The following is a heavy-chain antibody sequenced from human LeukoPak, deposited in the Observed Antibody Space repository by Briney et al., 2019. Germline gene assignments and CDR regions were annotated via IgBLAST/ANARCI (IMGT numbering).Heavy chain of an antibody. Sequence: SETLSLTYTVSGGSISTYFWSWIRRPPGKGLEWIGYIYYSGSTNYSPSLESRVTISVDTSKKQFSLKLSSVTAADTAVYYCARIQNGYFDYWGQGTLVTVSS. CDR3: ARIQNGYFDY. CDR1: GGSISTYF. V-gene: IGHV4-59*01. CDR2: IYYSGST. D-gene: IGHD1-1*01. J-gene: IGHJ4*02.